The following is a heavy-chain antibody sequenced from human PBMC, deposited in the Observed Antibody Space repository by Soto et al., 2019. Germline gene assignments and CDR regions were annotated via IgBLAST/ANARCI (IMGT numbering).Heavy chain of an antibody. CDR3: ARGYCSSTSCYEFDY. D-gene: IGHD2-2*01. V-gene: IGHV4-59*01. CDR2: IYYSGNT. CDR1: SGSISSYY. J-gene: IGHJ4*02. Sequence: PSETLSLTCTVSSGSISSYYWNWIRQPPGKGLEWIGSIYYSGNTNYSPSLKGRVTISVDTSKKQFSLKLTSVTAADTAMYYCARGYCSSTSCYEFDYWGQGTLATVSS.